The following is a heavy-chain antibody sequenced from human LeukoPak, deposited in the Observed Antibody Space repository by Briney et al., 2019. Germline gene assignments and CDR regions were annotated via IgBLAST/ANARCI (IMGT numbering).Heavy chain of an antibody. V-gene: IGHV3-53*01. CDR3: ARVGVVAAGRYFFDY. CDR2: IYSGGNT. CDR1: GFTVNTNY. Sequence: GGSLRLSCAASGFTVNTNYMTWVRQAPGKGLEWVSVIYSGGNTYYADSVKGRFTISRDNSQSTLYLQMNSLRAEDTAMYYCARVGVVAAGRYFFDYWGHGTLVTVSS. J-gene: IGHJ4*01. D-gene: IGHD2-15*01.